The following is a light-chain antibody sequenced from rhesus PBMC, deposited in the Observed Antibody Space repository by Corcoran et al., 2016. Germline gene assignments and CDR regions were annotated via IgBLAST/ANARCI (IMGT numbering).Light chain of an antibody. Sequence: DIQMTQSPSSLSASVGDKVTITRHASQGISSGFAWYQQKPGKAPKPLIYYASSLHTGVPSRFSGSGSGTDYTLTISSLQPEDFATYYCQQYDNLPYSFGQGTKVEIK. J-gene: IGKJ2*01. CDR2: YAS. CDR1: QGISSG. CDR3: QQYDNLPYS. V-gene: IGKV1-19*01.